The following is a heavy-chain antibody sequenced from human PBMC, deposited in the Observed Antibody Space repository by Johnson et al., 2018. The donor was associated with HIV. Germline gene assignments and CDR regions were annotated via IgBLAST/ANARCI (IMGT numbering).Heavy chain of an antibody. CDR1: GFTFSSYW. CDR3: ARGPTYYYDSSGYWSDAFDI. V-gene: IGHV3-7*05. CDR2: IKQDGSEK. J-gene: IGHJ3*02. Sequence: VQLVESGGGLVQPGGSLRLSCAASGFTFSSYWMSWVRQAPGKGLEWVANIKQDGSEKYYVDSVKGRFTISRDNAKNSRYLQMNSLRAEDTAVYYCARGPTYYYDSSGYWSDAFDIWGQGTMVTVSS. D-gene: IGHD3-22*01.